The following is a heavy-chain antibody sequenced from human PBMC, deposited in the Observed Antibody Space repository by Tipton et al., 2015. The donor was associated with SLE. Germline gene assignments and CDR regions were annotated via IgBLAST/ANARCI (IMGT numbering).Heavy chain of an antibody. Sequence: SLRLSCAASGFTFSSYGMAWVRQAPGKGLEWVAFIRYDGSNKDYTDSVKGRFTISRDNSKNTLYLQMNSLRAEDTAVYYWAKESSAFWSSYYTTSTHFEYGVRGTLVTVSA. CDR1: GFTFSSYG. D-gene: IGHD3-3*01. CDR3: AKESSAFWSSYYTTSTHFEY. J-gene: IGHJ4*02. CDR2: IRYDGSNK. V-gene: IGHV3-30*02.